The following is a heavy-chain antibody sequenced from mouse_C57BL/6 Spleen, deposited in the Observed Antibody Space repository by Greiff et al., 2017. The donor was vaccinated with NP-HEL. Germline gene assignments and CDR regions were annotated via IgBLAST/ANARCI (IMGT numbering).Heavy chain of an antibody. Sequence: EVHLVESEGGLVQPGSSMKLSCTASGFTFSDYYMAWVRQVPEKGLEWVANINYDGSSTYYLDSLKSRFIISRDNAKNILYLQMSSLKSEDTATYYCAREGPRKGFDYWGQGTTLTVSS. CDR2: INYDGSST. D-gene: IGHD3-3*01. CDR3: AREGPRKGFDY. CDR1: GFTFSDYY. J-gene: IGHJ2*01. V-gene: IGHV5-16*01.